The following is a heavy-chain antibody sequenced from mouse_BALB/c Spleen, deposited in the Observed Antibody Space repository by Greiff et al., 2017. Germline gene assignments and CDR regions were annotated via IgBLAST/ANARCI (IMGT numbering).Heavy chain of an antibody. CDR2: IYPYNGGT. J-gene: IGHJ4*01. Sequence: EVQLQQSGPELVKPGASVKISCKASGYTFTDYNMHWVKQSHGKSLEWIGYIYPYNGGTGYNQKFKSKATLTVDNSSSPAYMELRSLTSEDSAVYYCARRTTVVPYAMDYWGQGTSVTVSS. CDR1: GYTFTDYN. V-gene: IGHV1S29*02. CDR3: ARRTTVVPYAMDY. D-gene: IGHD1-1*01.